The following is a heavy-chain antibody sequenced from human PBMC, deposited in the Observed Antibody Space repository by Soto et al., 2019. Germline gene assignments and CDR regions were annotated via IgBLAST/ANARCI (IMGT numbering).Heavy chain of an antibody. CDR1: GYTFTSYF. D-gene: IGHD6-19*01. J-gene: IGHJ5*02. CDR2: INPSGGGT. V-gene: IGHV1-46*01. Sequence: ASVKVSCKASGYTFTSYFMHWVRQAPGQGLEWMGIINPSGGGTTYAQKFQGRVTMTRDTSTSTVYMELSSLRSEDTAVYYCAREAYSSSGFDPWGQGTLVTVSS. CDR3: AREAYSSSGFDP.